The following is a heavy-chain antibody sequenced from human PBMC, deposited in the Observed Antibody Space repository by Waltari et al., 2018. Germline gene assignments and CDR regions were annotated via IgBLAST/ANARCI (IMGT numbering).Heavy chain of an antibody. V-gene: IGHV1-2*02. CDR2: INPNSGGT. J-gene: IGHJ4*02. Sequence: QVQLVQSGAEVKKPGASGKVSCKASGYTVTGYYMHWVRQAPGQGLEWMGWINPNSGGTNYAQKFQGRVTMTRDTSISTAYMELSRLRSDDTAVYYCARDLTEVVIRYYFDYWGQGTLVTVSS. CDR3: ARDLTEVVIRYYFDY. CDR1: GYTVTGYY. D-gene: IGHD3-22*01.